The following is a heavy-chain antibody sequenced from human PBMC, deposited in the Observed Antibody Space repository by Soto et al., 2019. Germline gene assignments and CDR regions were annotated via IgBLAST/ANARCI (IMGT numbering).Heavy chain of an antibody. CDR3: ARDAPDDFWSGSPSKNPFDY. CDR2: ISAYNGNT. V-gene: IGHV1-18*04. J-gene: IGHJ4*02. CDR1: GYTFTSYG. Sequence: GASVKVSRKASGYTFTSYGISWVRQAPGQGLEWMGWISAYNGNTNYAQKLQGRVTMTTDTSTSTAYMELRSLRSDDTAVYYCARDAPDDFWSGSPSKNPFDYWGQGTLVTVSS. D-gene: IGHD3-3*01.